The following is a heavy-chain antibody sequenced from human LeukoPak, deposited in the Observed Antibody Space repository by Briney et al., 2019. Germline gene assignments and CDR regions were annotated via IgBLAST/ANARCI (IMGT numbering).Heavy chain of an antibody. J-gene: IGHJ3*02. CDR3: ARAHTAMWELTKGSPFDI. CDR2: ISSSSSYI. Sequence: PGGSLRLSCAASGFTFSSYSMNWVRQAPGKGLEWVSSISSSSSYIYYADSVKGRFTISRDNAKNSLYLQMNSLRAEDTAVYYCARAHTAMWELTKGSPFDIWGQGTMVTVSS. CDR1: GFTFSSYS. D-gene: IGHD1-26*01. V-gene: IGHV3-21*01.